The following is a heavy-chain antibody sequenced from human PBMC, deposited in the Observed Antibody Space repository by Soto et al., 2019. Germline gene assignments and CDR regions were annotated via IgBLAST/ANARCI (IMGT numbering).Heavy chain of an antibody. J-gene: IGHJ4*02. Sequence: SETLSLTCTVSGGSISSGGYYWSWIRQHPGKGLEWIGYIYYSGSTYYNPSLKSRVAISVDTSKNQFSLKLSSVTAADTAVYYCARERSGLSNREHHYFDYWGQGNLVTVSS. CDR2: IYYSGST. V-gene: IGHV4-31*03. CDR1: GGSISSGGYY. D-gene: IGHD3-10*01. CDR3: ARERSGLSNREHHYFDY.